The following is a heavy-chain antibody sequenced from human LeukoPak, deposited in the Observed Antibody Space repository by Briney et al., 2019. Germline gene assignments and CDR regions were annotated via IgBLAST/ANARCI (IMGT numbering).Heavy chain of an antibody. CDR2: ISSSGTT. Sequence: SETLSLTCTVSGGSIFNYYWTWLRQPPKKGLEWLGYISSSGTTNYTPSLKRRVTISVDTSKNQFSLRLYSVTAADTAVYYCARETHWFDPWGQGTLVTVSS. J-gene: IGHJ5*02. V-gene: IGHV4-59*01. CDR1: GGSIFNYY. CDR3: ARETHWFDP.